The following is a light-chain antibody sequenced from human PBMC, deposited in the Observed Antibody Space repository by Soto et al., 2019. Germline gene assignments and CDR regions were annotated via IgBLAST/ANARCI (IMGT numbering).Light chain of an antibody. V-gene: IGLV2-23*01. CDR1: NNDVGSYNL. CDR3: CSFAGSDSVV. Sequence: QSALTQPASVSGSPGQSITISCTGTNNDVGSYNLVSWYQQDPGKAPKLIIYEGSKRPSGISNRFSGSKSGNTASLTISGLQAEDEADYYCCSFAGSDSVVFGGGTKLTVL. J-gene: IGLJ2*01. CDR2: EGS.